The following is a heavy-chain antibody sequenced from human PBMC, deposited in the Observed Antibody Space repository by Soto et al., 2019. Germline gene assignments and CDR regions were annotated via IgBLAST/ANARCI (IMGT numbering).Heavy chain of an antibody. V-gene: IGHV4-34*01. CDR2: INHSGST. Sequence: SETLSLTCAVYGVSFSDYYWSWIRQPPGKGLEWIGEINHSGSTNYNASLKSRVTISVDTSKNQFSLRLSSVTAADTAVYYCAGFFGYKYGRVDPWGQGTLVTVSS. CDR1: GVSFSDYY. D-gene: IGHD5-18*01. CDR3: AGFFGYKYGRVDP. J-gene: IGHJ5*02.